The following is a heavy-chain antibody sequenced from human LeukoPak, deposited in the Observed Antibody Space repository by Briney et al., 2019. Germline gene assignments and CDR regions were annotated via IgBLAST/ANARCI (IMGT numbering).Heavy chain of an antibody. CDR3: ARETDIAVAANYFDY. CDR2: INPSGGGT. Sequence: ASVKVSCKASGYTFTNYYIHWVRQAPGQGPEWMGIINPSGGGTTYAPKFQGRVTMTKETSTRTVYMELSSLRSADTALYYCARETDIAVAANYFDYWGQGTLVTVFS. V-gene: IGHV1-46*01. D-gene: IGHD6-19*01. CDR1: GYTFTNYY. J-gene: IGHJ4*02.